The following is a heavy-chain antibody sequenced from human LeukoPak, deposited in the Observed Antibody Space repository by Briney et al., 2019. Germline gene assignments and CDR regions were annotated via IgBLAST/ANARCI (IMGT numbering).Heavy chain of an antibody. CDR1: GGSITTYF. V-gene: IGHV4-59*01. Sequence: SETLSLTCTVSGGSITTYFWSWIRQPPGKGLEWIGYISYSGSTNSNPSLKSRVTTSLDTSKNQFSLKLTSVTAADSAVYYCAGSSGWSGVLDYWGQGALVTVSS. D-gene: IGHD6-19*01. CDR2: ISYSGST. J-gene: IGHJ4*02. CDR3: AGSSGWSGVLDY.